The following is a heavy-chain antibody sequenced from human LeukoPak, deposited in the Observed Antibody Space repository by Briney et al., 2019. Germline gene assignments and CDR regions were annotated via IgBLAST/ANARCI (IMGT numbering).Heavy chain of an antibody. CDR2: INDDGSVR. CDR3: ARGGYSPVDH. J-gene: IGHJ4*02. V-gene: IGHV3-74*03. D-gene: IGHD6-13*01. Sequence: PGGSLRLSCAASGFTFSSYWMHWVRQSPGKGLVWVSDINDDGSVRTYADSVKGRFTISRDNAKNTLYLQVNNMQAEDTAIYFCARGGYSPVDHWGQGTLDTVSS. CDR1: GFTFSSYW.